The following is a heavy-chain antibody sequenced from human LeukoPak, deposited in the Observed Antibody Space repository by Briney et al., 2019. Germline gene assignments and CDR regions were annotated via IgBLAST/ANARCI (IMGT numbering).Heavy chain of an antibody. CDR1: GFTFSSYD. D-gene: IGHD6-19*01. CDR3: ASGDYSSGWKLDY. CDR2: IYSGGGT. J-gene: IGHJ4*02. V-gene: IGHV3-66*01. Sequence: GGSLRLSCAASGFTFSSYDMSWVRQAPGKGLEWVSVIYSGGGTYYADSVKGRFTISRDNSKNTLYLQMNSLRAEDTAVYFCASGDYSSGWKLDYWGQGTLVTVSS.